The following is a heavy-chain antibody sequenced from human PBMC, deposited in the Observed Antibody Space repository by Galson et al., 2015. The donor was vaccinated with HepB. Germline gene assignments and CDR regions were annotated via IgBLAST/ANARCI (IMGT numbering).Heavy chain of an antibody. Sequence: SLRLSCAASGFTFSSYGMHWVRQAPGKGLEWVAVIWYDGSNKYYADSVKGRFTISRDNSKNTLYLQMNSLRAEDTAVYYCARASKVRGVINEVVGMDVWGQGTTVTVSS. V-gene: IGHV3-33*01. CDR2: IWYDGSNK. D-gene: IGHD3-10*01. CDR1: GFTFSSYG. CDR3: ARASKVRGVINEVVGMDV. J-gene: IGHJ6*02.